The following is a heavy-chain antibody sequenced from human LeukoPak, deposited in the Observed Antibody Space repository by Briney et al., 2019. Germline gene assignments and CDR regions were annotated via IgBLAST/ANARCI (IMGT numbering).Heavy chain of an antibody. J-gene: IGHJ3*02. D-gene: IGHD3-10*01. V-gene: IGHV4-34*12. CDR1: GGSFSGYY. CDR3: ARVPVRSEDEAFDI. Sequence: PSETLSLTCAVYGGSFSGYYRGWIRQPPGKGLEWIGNIFHGGSTSYNPSLKSRVTISLDTSKNQFSLKLNSVTAADTAVYYCARVPVRSEDEAFDIWGQGTMVTVSS. CDR2: IFHGGST.